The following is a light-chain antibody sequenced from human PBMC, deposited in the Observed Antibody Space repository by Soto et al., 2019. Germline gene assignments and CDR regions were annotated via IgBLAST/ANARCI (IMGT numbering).Light chain of an antibody. V-gene: IGKV3-20*01. Sequence: EIVLTQSPGTLSLSPGERATLSCRASQSVSSSYLAWYQQKPGQAPRLLIYGAASRATGIPDRFSGSGSGKDFTLTISRLEPEDFAVYYCQQSGSSPRTFGQGTKVEIK. CDR2: GAA. CDR3: QQSGSSPRT. J-gene: IGKJ1*01. CDR1: QSVSSSY.